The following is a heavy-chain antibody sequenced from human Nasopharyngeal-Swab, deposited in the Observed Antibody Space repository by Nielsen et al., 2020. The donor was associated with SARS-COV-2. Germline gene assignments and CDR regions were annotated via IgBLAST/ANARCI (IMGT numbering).Heavy chain of an antibody. CDR3: ARYYYDSSGYYSYDY. J-gene: IGHJ4*02. D-gene: IGHD3-22*01. Sequence: FGPTLVKPTETLTLTCTVSGFSLSNARMGVSWIRQPPGKALEWLAHIFSNDEKSYSTSLKSRLTISKDTSKSQVVLTMTNMDPVDTATYYCARYYYDSSGYYSYDYWGQGTLVTVSS. CDR2: IFSNDEK. V-gene: IGHV2-26*01. CDR1: GFSLSNARMG.